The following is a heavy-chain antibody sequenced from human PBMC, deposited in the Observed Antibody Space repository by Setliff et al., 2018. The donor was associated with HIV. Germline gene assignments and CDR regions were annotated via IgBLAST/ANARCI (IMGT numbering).Heavy chain of an antibody. D-gene: IGHD1-26*01. CDR1: GYTFTNYR. V-gene: IGHV5-51*01. Sequence: PGESLKISCRASGYTFTNYRIGWVRQMPGKGLEWIGVIYPGDSVTRYGPSFQGQVFISADRSITTAYLEWSSLKPSDTAMYYCIRRRRAPGTEDLEAVWGQGTLVTVSS. CDR3: IRRRRAPGTEDLEAV. J-gene: IGHJ4*02. CDR2: IYPGDSVT.